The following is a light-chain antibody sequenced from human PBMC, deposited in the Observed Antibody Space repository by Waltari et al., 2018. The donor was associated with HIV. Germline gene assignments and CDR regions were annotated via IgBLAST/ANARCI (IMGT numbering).Light chain of an antibody. CDR2: LGS. CDR1: QSLLHSNGYNY. J-gene: IGKJ3*01. Sequence: DIVMTQSPLSLPVTPGEPASISCRSSQSLLHSNGYNYLDWYPQKPGQSPQLLIYLGSNRASGVPDRVRGSGSGTEFTLKISRVEAEDVGVYYCMQALQTPRTFGPGTKVDIK. V-gene: IGKV2-28*01. CDR3: MQALQTPRT.